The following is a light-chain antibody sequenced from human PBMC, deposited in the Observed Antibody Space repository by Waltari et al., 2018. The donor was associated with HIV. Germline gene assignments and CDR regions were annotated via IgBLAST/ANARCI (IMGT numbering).Light chain of an antibody. Sequence: DIVMTQSPDSMARSLGERANINCKSSQSLLYTSNNKNCLAWYQQKPGQPPKLLIYWAYTRESGVPDRFSGSESETDFTLTIRGLQAEDVAVYYCQQFYSSPLTFGQGTSLEIK. J-gene: IGKJ2*01. V-gene: IGKV4-1*01. CDR2: WAY. CDR1: QSLLYTSNNKNC. CDR3: QQFYSSPLT.